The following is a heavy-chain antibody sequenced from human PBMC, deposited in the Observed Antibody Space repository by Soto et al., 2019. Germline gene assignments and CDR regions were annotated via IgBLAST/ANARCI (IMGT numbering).Heavy chain of an antibody. CDR3: ATTLQRPDYYYGMDV. J-gene: IGHJ6*02. CDR1: GYSFTSYW. Sequence: GESLQISCKGSGYSFTSYWISWVRQMPGKGLEWMGRIDPSDSYTNYSPSFQGHVTISADKSISTAYLQWSSLKASDTAMYYCATTLQRPDYYYGMDVWGQGTTVTVSS. CDR2: IDPSDSYT. V-gene: IGHV5-10-1*01. D-gene: IGHD6-25*01.